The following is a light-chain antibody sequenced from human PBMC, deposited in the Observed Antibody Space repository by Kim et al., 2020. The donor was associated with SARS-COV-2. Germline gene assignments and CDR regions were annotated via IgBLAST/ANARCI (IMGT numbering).Light chain of an antibody. J-gene: IGLJ3*02. CDR1: SSDIGSYNS. CDR3: SSYTSSNTWV. V-gene: IGLV2-14*03. Sequence: QSALTQPASVSGSPGQSITISCTGTSSDIGSYNSVSWYQQHPGKAPKLMIYDVSKRPSGVSNRFSGSKSGNTASLTISGLQAEDEADYYCSSYTSSNTWVFGGGTQLTVL. CDR2: DVS.